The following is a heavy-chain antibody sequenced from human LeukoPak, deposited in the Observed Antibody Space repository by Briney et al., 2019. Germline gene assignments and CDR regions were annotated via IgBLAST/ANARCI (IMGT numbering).Heavy chain of an antibody. CDR1: GGSISSYY. CDR3: ASVSSRGWTDFDY. Sequence: SSGTLSLTCTVSGGSISSYYWSWIRQPPGKGLEWIGYTYYSGTTYYNPSLKSRVTISLDTSKHQLSLKLNSVTAADTAVYYCASVSSRGWTDFDYWGQGTLVTVSS. CDR2: TYYSGTT. J-gene: IGHJ4*02. D-gene: IGHD2-2*01. V-gene: IGHV4-59*01.